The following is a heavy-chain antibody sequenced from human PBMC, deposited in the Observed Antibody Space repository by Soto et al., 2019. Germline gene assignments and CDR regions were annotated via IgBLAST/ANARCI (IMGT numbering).Heavy chain of an antibody. Sequence: GGSLRLSCAASGFTFSSYAMSWVRQAPGKGLEWVSAISGSGGSTYYADSVKGRFTISRDNSKNTLYLQMNSLRAEDTAVYYCAKGSRVRGVTALFDYWGQGTLVTVSS. CDR3: AKGSRVRGVTALFDY. CDR1: GFTFSSYA. V-gene: IGHV3-23*01. CDR2: ISGSGGST. J-gene: IGHJ4*02. D-gene: IGHD3-10*01.